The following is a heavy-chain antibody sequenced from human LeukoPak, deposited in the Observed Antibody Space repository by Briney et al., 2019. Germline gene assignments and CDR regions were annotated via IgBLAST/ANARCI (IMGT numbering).Heavy chain of an antibody. Sequence: GGSLRLSCAASGFTFSSYSMNWVRQAPGKGLEWVSSISSSSSYIYYAGSVKGRFTISRDNAKNSLYLQMNSLRAEDTAVYYCARDSSGSYYGDAFDIWGQGTMVTVSS. D-gene: IGHD1-26*01. CDR2: ISSSSSYI. V-gene: IGHV3-21*01. CDR1: GFTFSSYS. CDR3: ARDSSGSYYGDAFDI. J-gene: IGHJ3*02.